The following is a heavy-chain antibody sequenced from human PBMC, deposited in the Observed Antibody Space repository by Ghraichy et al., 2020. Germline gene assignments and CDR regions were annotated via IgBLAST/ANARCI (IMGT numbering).Heavy chain of an antibody. CDR3: ARVESSGWRLDWFYP. J-gene: IGHJ5*02. V-gene: IGHV4-38-2*02. Sequence: SETLSLTCTVSGYSISSGYYWGWIRQPPGKGLEWIGIISHSGSTYYNPSLKSRVTISVATSKNQFSLKLNSVTATDTAVYYCARVESSGWRLDWFYPLGQGTLVTVSS. D-gene: IGHD6-19*01. CDR2: ISHSGST. CDR1: GYSISSGYY.